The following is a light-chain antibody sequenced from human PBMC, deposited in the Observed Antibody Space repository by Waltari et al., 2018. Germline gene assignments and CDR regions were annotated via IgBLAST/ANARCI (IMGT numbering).Light chain of an antibody. CDR2: GVN. CDR1: GSNIGAGSD. Sequence: QSVLTQPPSVSGAPGQRVTISSPASGSNIGAGSDPHWYPPLPGKAPRLLIYGVNTRPLGVPDRFFGSQSGTSASLAITGLQAEDEGDYYCQSYDTSLSVVFGGGTKLTVL. J-gene: IGLJ2*01. CDR3: QSYDTSLSVV. V-gene: IGLV1-40*01.